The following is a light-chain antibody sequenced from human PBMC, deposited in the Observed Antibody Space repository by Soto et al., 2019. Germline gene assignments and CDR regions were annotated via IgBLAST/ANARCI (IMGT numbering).Light chain of an antibody. V-gene: IGKV3-15*01. CDR3: QQYNNWPKT. CDR1: QSVSDN. Sequence: EIVMTQSLATVSVSPGERATLSCRASQSVSDNLAWYQQKPGQAPRLLIYGASTRATGIPARFSGSGSGTEFTLTISSLQSEDFAVYYCQQYNNWPKTFGQGTKVEIK. CDR2: GAS. J-gene: IGKJ1*01.